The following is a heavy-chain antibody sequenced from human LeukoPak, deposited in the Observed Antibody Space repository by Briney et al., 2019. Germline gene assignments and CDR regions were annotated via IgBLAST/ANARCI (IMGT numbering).Heavy chain of an antibody. CDR3: ARNFYCTNGVCYYYYGMDV. CDR1: GYTFTSYG. Sequence: ASVTVSCKASGYTFTSYGIRWLRQAPGQGRAWMGWISAYNGNTNYAQKLQGRVTMTTDTSTSTAYMELRSLRSDDTAVYYCARNFYCTNGVCYYYYGMDVWGQGTTVTVSS. J-gene: IGHJ6*02. V-gene: IGHV1-18*01. CDR2: ISAYNGNT. D-gene: IGHD2-8*01.